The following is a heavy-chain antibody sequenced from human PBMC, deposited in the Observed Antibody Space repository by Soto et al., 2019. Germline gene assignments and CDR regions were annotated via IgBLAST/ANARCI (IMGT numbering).Heavy chain of an antibody. V-gene: IGHV3-13*04. J-gene: IGHJ5*02. Sequence: GGSLRLSCAASGFNFSSYDMHWVRQATGKGLEWVSTIGTAGDTYYPGSVKGRFTISRENAKNSLYLQMNSLRAGDTAVYYCARGVTMVRGVIIDWFDPWGQGTLVTVSS. D-gene: IGHD3-10*01. CDR2: IGTAGDT. CDR1: GFNFSSYD. CDR3: ARGVTMVRGVIIDWFDP.